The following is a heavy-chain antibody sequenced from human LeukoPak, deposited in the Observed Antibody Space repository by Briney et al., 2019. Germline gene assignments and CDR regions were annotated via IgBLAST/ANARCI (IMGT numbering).Heavy chain of an antibody. Sequence: GGSLRLSCAASGFTFSLYWLSWVRPAPGKGLAWVANIKPEGSEQYHIDSVKGRLTISRDNAKNSLYLQMNSRRAEDTAIYYCVRIMLVVGSCCIFDPWGQGTLVTVSS. CDR1: GFTFSLYW. V-gene: IGHV3-7*05. D-gene: IGHD2-15*01. CDR3: VRIMLVVGSCCIFDP. CDR2: IKPEGSEQ. J-gene: IGHJ5*02.